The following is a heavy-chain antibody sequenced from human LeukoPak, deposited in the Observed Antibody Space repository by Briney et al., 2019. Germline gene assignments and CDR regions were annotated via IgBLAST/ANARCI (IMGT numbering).Heavy chain of an antibody. CDR3: ARDLLRGPSSGYSSSWSRYYYYMDV. CDR2: INPNSGGT. CDR1: GYTFTGYY. Sequence: GASVKVSCKASGYTFTGYYMHWVRQAPGQGLEWMGWINPNSGGTNYAQKFQGRVTMTRDTSISTAYMELSRLRSDDTAVYYCARDLLRGPSSGYSSSWSRYYYYMDVWGKGTTVTVSS. V-gene: IGHV1-2*02. D-gene: IGHD6-13*01. J-gene: IGHJ6*03.